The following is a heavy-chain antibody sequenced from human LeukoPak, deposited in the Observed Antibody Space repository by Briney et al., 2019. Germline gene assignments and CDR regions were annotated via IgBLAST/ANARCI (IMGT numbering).Heavy chain of an antibody. CDR1: GGTFSSYA. CDR2: IIPIFGTA. Sequence: SVTVSCKASGGTFSSYAISWVRQAPGQGLEWMGGIIPIFGTANYAQKFQGRVTITADESTSTAYMELSSLRSEDTAVYYCAVHVCSGGSCYSEDYGMDVWGKGTTVTVSS. J-gene: IGHJ6*04. CDR3: AVHVCSGGSCYSEDYGMDV. D-gene: IGHD2-15*01. V-gene: IGHV1-69*13.